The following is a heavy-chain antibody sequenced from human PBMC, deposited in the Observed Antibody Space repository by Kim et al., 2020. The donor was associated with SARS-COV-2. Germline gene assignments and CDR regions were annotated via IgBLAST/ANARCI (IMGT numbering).Heavy chain of an antibody. CDR2: INHSGST. CDR3: GRWRRNCSSTSCSVPDADYGMDV. D-gene: IGHD2-2*01. Sequence: SETLSLTCAVYGGSFSGYYWSWIRQPPGKGLEWIGEINHSGSTNYNPSLKSRVTISVDTSKNQFSLKLSSVTAADTAVYYCGRWRRNCSSTSCSVPDADYGMDVWGQGTTVTVSS. CDR1: GGSFSGYY. J-gene: IGHJ6*02. V-gene: IGHV4-34*01.